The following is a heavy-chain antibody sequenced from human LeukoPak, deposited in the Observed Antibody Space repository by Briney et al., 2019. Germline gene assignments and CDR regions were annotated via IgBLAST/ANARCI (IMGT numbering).Heavy chain of an antibody. CDR3: AREPGNPDAFDI. CDR1: GDSLTNYY. CDR2: IFDNGST. D-gene: IGHD4-23*01. Sequence: SETLSLTCTVSGDSLTNYYWSWIRLPPGKGLEWVASIFDNGSTNDNRSLKSRVTISLDTSNNQFSLKVNSVIAADTAVYYCAREPGNPDAFDIWGQGTMVTVSS. V-gene: IGHV4-59*01. J-gene: IGHJ3*02.